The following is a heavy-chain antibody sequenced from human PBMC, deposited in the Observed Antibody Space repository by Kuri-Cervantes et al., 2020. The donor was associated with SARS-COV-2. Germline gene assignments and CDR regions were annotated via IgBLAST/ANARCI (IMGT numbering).Heavy chain of an antibody. J-gene: IGHJ6*02. Sequence: GESLKISCAASGFTFSSYSMNWVRQAPGKGLEWVSYISSSSSTIYYADSVKGRFTISRDNAKNSLYLQMNSLRAEDTAVYYCASQYCSGGSCYSGYYYGMDVWGQGTTVTVSS. CDR1: GFTFSSYS. D-gene: IGHD2-15*01. CDR2: ISSSSSTI. CDR3: ASQYCSGGSCYSGYYYGMDV. V-gene: IGHV3-48*01.